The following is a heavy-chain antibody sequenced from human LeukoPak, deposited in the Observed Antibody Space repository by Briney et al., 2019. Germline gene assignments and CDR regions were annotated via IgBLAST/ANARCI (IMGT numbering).Heavy chain of an antibody. CDR3: ASRSYDSSGSNDY. V-gene: IGHV1-69*05. CDR1: GGTFSSYA. Sequence: SVKVSCKASGGTFSSYAISWVRQAPGQGLEWMGGIIPIFGTANYAQKFQGRVTITTDESTSTAYMGLSSLRSEDTAVYYCASRSYDSSGSNDYWGQGTLVTVSS. D-gene: IGHD3-22*01. CDR2: IIPIFGTA. J-gene: IGHJ4*02.